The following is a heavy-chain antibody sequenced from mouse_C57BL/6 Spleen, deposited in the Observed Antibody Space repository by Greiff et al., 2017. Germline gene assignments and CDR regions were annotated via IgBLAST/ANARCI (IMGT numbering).Heavy chain of an antibody. D-gene: IGHD1-1*01. Sequence: EVKLVEPGGGLVKPGASLKLSCAASGFTFSSYAMSWVRQTPEKRLEWVATISAGGSYTYYPDNVKGRFTISRDNAKNKLYLQMSHLKSEDTAMYYCARTGYYGSSYNAMDYWGQGTSVTVSS. V-gene: IGHV5-4*03. CDR2: ISAGGSYT. CDR3: ARTGYYGSSYNAMDY. J-gene: IGHJ4*01. CDR1: GFTFSSYA.